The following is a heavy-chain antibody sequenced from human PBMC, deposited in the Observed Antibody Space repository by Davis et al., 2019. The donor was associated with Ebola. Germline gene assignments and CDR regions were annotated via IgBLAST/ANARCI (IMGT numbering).Heavy chain of an antibody. J-gene: IGHJ3*02. CDR1: GYKFSSYW. CDR2: IYPADSDT. V-gene: IGHV5-51*01. D-gene: IGHD1-20*01. CDR3: ARPSITGTADAFDI. Sequence: GESLKISCKASGYKFSSYWIGWVRQMTGRGLQWMGIIYPADSDTRYSPSFQGQVTISADKSISTAYLQWSSLKASDTAMYYCARPSITGTADAFDIWGQGTMVTVSS.